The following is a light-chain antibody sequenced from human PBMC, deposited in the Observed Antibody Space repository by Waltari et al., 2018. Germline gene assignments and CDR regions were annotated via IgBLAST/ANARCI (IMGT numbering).Light chain of an antibody. Sequence: QSALPQPPSASGSPGQSVTISCTGTSSDVGVYTYVSWYQQHPGKAPKLMIYEVSKRPSGVPDRFSGSKSGNTASLTVSGLQAEDEADYYCSSYAGSNNLVFGGGTKLTVL. CDR2: EVS. V-gene: IGLV2-8*01. J-gene: IGLJ2*01. CDR1: SSDVGVYTY. CDR3: SSYAGSNNLV.